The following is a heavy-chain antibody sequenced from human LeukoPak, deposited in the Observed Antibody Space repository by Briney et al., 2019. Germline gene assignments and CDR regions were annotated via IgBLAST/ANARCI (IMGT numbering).Heavy chain of an antibody. CDR3: ASGGDYGDYETYYYYGTDV. CDR1: GGSISSYY. V-gene: IGHV4-4*07. Sequence: SETLSLTCTVSGGSISSYYWSWIRQPAGKGLEWIGRIYTSGSTNYNPSLKSRVTISVDTSKNQFSLKLSSVTAADTAVYYCASGGDYGDYETYYYYGTDVWGQGTRSPSP. J-gene: IGHJ6*02. CDR2: IYTSGST. D-gene: IGHD4-17*01.